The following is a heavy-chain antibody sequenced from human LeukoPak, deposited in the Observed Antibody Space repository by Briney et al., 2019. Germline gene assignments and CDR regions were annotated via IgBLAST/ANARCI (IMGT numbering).Heavy chain of an antibody. D-gene: IGHD3-22*01. Sequence: PSETPSLTCTVSGGSISSYYWSWIRQPPGKGLEWIGYIYYSGSTNYNPSLKSRVTISIDTSKNQVSLNLRSVTAADTAIYFCVREASTSYYDSSGYYRQTETFDVWGQGTMVTVSS. CDR2: IYYSGST. J-gene: IGHJ3*01. V-gene: IGHV4-59*01. CDR3: VREASTSYYDSSGYYRQTETFDV. CDR1: GGSISSYY.